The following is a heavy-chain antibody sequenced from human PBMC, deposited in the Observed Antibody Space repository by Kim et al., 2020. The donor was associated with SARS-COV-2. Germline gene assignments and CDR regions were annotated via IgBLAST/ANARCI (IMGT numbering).Heavy chain of an antibody. Sequence: SETLSLTCAVYGGSFSGYYWSWIRQPPGKGLEWIGEINHSGSTNYNPSPKSRVTISVDTSKNQLSLKLSSVTAADTSVYYCAREEGRGNNDSSGYTYYFDYWGQETLVTVSP. D-gene: IGHD3-22*01. J-gene: IGHJ4*02. CDR2: INHSGST. V-gene: IGHV4-34*01. CDR3: AREEGRGNNDSSGYTYYFDY. CDR1: GGSFSGYY.